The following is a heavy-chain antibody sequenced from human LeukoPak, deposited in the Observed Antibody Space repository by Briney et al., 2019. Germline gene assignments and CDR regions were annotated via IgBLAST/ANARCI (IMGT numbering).Heavy chain of an antibody. D-gene: IGHD2-8*01. Sequence: SETLSLTCTVSGYSISSGYYWGWIRQPPGKGPEWIGSIYHSGSTYYNPSLKSRVTISVDTSKNQFSLKLSSVTAADTAVYYCARTREMVYAPDYWGQGTLVTVSS. J-gene: IGHJ4*02. CDR2: IYHSGST. CDR3: ARTREMVYAPDY. CDR1: GYSISSGYY. V-gene: IGHV4-38-2*02.